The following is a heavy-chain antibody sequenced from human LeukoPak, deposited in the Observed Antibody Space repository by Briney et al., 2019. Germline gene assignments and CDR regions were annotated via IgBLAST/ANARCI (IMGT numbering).Heavy chain of an antibody. J-gene: IGHJ5*02. Sequence: GGSLRLSCAASGFTFDEYAMHWVRQAPGEGLEWVAGISWKSGSTGHADSVKGRFTISGDNAKNSLYLQMNSLRTEDTALYYCAKGNAVTPGSWGQGTLVTVSS. CDR2: ISWKSGST. CDR3: AKGNAVTPGS. D-gene: IGHD4-17*01. CDR1: GFTFDEYA. V-gene: IGHV3-9*01.